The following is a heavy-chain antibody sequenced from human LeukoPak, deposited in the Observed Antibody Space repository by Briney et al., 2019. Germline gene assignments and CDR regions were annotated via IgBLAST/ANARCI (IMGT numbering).Heavy chain of an antibody. Sequence: GGSLRPSCAASGFTFSSYWMSWVRQAPGKGLEWVANIKQDGSEKYYVDSVKGRFTISRDNAKSSLYLQMNSLRAEDTAVYYCARYHGSGSYNWFDPWGQGTLVTVSS. V-gene: IGHV3-7*01. J-gene: IGHJ5*02. D-gene: IGHD3-10*01. CDR3: ARYHGSGSYNWFDP. CDR2: IKQDGSEK. CDR1: GFTFSSYW.